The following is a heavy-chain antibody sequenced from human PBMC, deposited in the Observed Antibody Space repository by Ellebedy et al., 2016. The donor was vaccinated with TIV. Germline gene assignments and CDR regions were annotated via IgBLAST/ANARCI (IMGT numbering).Heavy chain of an antibody. CDR1: GYSFVTYY. D-gene: IGHD3-10*01. CDR2: VYPGDSIT. CDR3: VRGRRGGMDV. V-gene: IGHV5-51*01. Sequence: PGGSLRLSCRGSGYSFVTYYIAWVRQVPGKGLQWMGIVYPGDSITRYSPSFQGQVTTSADKSINTSYLQWSSVRASDTAMYYCVRGRRGGMDVWGRGTTVTVSS. J-gene: IGHJ6*02.